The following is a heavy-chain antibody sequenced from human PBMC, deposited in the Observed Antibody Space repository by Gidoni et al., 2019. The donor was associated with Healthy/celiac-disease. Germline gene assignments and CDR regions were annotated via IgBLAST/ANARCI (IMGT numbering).Heavy chain of an antibody. CDR2: ITSKAYGGTT. CDR3: TRARTGWNGGQNWFDP. CDR1: GCTFGDYA. Sequence: EGQLVESGGGLVQPGRSLRLSCTASGCTFGDYAMSWFRQAPRKWLEWVGFITSKAYGGTTEYAASVKGRFTISRDDSKSIAYLQMNSLKTEDTAVYYCTRARTGWNGGQNWFDPWGQGTLVTVSS. D-gene: IGHD1-1*01. V-gene: IGHV3-49*03. J-gene: IGHJ5*02.